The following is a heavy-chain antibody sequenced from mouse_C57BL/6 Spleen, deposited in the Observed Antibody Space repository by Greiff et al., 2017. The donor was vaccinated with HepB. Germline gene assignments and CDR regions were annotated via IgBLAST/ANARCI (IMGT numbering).Heavy chain of an antibody. V-gene: IGHV7-3*01. CDR3: ARCPITTVVVYYWYFDV. D-gene: IGHD1-1*01. CDR2: IRNKANGYTT. Sequence: DVQLVESGGGLVQPGGSLSLSCAASGFTFTDYYMSWVRQPPGKALEWLGFIRNKANGYTTEYSASVKGRFTISRDNSQSILYLQMNALRAEDSATYYCARCPITTVVVYYWYFDVWGTGTTVTVSS. CDR1: GFTFTDYY. J-gene: IGHJ1*03.